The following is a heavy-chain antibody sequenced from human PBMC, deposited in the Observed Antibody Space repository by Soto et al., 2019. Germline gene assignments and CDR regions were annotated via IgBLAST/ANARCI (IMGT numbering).Heavy chain of an antibody. CDR2: ISTYNGNT. Sequence: ASVKVSCKASGYPFTTYGITWVRQAPGQGLEWMGWISTYNGNTNYAQSLQGRVAMTRETSSTTAYMELRSLRSDDTAVYYCARVMTTLGVVSKGPDHWGQGTLVTVSS. V-gene: IGHV1-18*04. CDR3: ARVMTTLGVVSKGPDH. CDR1: GYPFTTYG. J-gene: IGHJ4*02. D-gene: IGHD3-3*01.